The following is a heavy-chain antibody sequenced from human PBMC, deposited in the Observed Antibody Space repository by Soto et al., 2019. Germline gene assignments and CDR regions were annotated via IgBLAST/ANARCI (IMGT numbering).Heavy chain of an antibody. D-gene: IGHD3-10*01. CDR3: ARDNPKYYYGSGAPGNLFDP. V-gene: IGHV4-31*03. CDR2: IYYSGST. Sequence: PSETLSLTCTVSGGSISSGGYYWSWIRQHPGKGPEWIGYIYYSGSTYYNPSLKSRVTISVDTSKDQFSLKLSSVTAADTAVYYCARDNPKYYYGSGAPGNLFDPWGQGTLVTVSS. CDR1: GGSISSGGYY. J-gene: IGHJ5*02.